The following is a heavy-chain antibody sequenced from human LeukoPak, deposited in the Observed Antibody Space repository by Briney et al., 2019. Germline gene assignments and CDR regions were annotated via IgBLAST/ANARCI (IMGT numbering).Heavy chain of an antibody. V-gene: IGHV3-49*04. J-gene: IGHJ4*02. CDR3: TRFSVLLWFGELFGLYFDY. Sequence: GGSLRLSCTASGFTFGDYAMSWVRQAPGKGLEWVGFIRSKAYGGTTEYAASVKGRFTISRDDSKSIAYLQMNSLKTEDTAVYYCTRFSVLLWFGELFGLYFDYWGQGTLVTVSS. D-gene: IGHD3-10*01. CDR1: GFTFGDYA. CDR2: IRSKAYGGTT.